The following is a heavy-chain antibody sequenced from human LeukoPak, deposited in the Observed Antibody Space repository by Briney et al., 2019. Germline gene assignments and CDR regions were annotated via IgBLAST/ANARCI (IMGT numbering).Heavy chain of an antibody. V-gene: IGHV4-4*07. CDR1: GGSISSYY. Sequence: SETLSLTCTVSGGSISSYYWSWIRPPAGEGLEWIGRIYTSGSTNYNPPLKSRVTMSVDTSKNQFSLKLSSVTAADTAVYYCARVLLYFDWSTSYYYYYMDVWGKGTTVTISS. CDR3: ARVLLYFDWSTSYYYYYMDV. CDR2: IYTSGST. J-gene: IGHJ6*03. D-gene: IGHD3-9*01.